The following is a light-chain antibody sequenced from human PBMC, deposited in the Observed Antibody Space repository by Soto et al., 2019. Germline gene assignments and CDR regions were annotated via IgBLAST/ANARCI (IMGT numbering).Light chain of an antibody. J-gene: IGKJ4*01. V-gene: IGKV3-20*01. CDR2: DAV. CDR1: KTVTSSY. Sequence: VLTQSPGRLSLSPGERATVSCRASKTVTSSYLAWYQQRPDRAPQLLIYDAVKRATGISERYSGSESGRDYTLTISRLDPEDSAVYYCQQYGDSITFGGGTKVEIK. CDR3: QQYGDSIT.